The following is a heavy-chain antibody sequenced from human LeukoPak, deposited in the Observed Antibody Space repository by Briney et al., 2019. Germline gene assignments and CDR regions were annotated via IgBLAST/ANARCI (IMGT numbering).Heavy chain of an antibody. D-gene: IGHD6-19*01. J-gene: IGHJ4*02. Sequence: GGSLRLSCAASGFTFSSYSMNWVRQAPGKGLEWVSYISSSSSTIYYADSVKGRFTISRDNSKNSLYLQMNSLRTEDTALYYCAKDYSSGWRTGFDYWGQGTLVTVSS. V-gene: IGHV3-48*04. CDR2: ISSSSSTI. CDR3: AKDYSSGWRTGFDY. CDR1: GFTFSSYS.